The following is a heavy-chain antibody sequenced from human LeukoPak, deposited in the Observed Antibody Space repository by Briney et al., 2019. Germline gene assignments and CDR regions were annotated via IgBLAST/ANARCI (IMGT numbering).Heavy chain of an antibody. CDR1: GFTFSSYW. Sequence: GGSLRLSCAASGFTFSSYWLSWVRQAPGKGLEWVANIKEDGTEKYSVDSVNGRFTVSRDNAKNSLYLQINSLRAEDTAVYHCARDRGYPSYMDVWGKGTTVTVSS. D-gene: IGHD3-10*01. CDR3: ARDRGYPSYMDV. J-gene: IGHJ6*03. CDR2: IKEDGTEK. V-gene: IGHV3-7*01.